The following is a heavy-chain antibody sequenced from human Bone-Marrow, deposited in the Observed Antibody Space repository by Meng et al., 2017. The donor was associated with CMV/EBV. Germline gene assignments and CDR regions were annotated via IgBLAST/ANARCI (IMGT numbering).Heavy chain of an antibody. J-gene: IGHJ4*02. V-gene: IGHV1-69*05. CDR2: VIPLFSTS. D-gene: IGHD3-16*02. CDR3: ARSGVGPYRFFVY. Sequence: CKHSGGTFGNFGINWVRQAPEQGLEWMGGVIPLFSTSNYAQKFQDRLTITTDESTATAYMELRGLRSEDTAIYFCARSGVGPYRFFVYWGQGTLVTVSS. CDR1: GGTFGNFG.